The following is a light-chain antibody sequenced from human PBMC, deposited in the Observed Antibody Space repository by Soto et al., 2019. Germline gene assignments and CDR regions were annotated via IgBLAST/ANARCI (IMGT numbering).Light chain of an antibody. CDR3: SSYTSTSTWV. CDR2: EVS. J-gene: IGLJ3*02. V-gene: IGLV2-14*02. Sequence: QSALTQPVSVSGSPGQSITISCTGTSSDVGSYNLVSWYQQHPGKAPKLMLYEVSNRPSGVSNRFSASKSGNTASLTISGLQAEDEADYYCSSYTSTSTWVFGGGTKVTVL. CDR1: SSDVGSYNL.